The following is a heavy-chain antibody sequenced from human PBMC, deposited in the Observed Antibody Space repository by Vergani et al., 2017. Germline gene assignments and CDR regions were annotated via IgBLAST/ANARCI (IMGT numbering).Heavy chain of an antibody. Sequence: VQLVESGGGLVKPGGSLRLSCAASGFTFSSYSMNWVRQAPGKGLEWVAVISYDGGFEYYGDSVKGRFSISRDNSRNTLYLQMNSLRSEDTAVYYCAKVSDNEAGFDSWGQGALVTVSS. D-gene: IGHD6-19*01. CDR3: AKVSDNEAGFDS. V-gene: IGHV3-30*18. CDR2: ISYDGGFE. J-gene: IGHJ4*02. CDR1: GFTFSSYS.